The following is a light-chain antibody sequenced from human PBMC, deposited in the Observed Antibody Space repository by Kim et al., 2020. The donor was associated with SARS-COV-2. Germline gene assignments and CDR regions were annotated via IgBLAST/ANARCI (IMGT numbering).Light chain of an antibody. V-gene: IGLV2-18*02. J-gene: IGLJ2*01. CDR2: EVS. Sequence: GQSVIISCTGTSSDVLNYNLVSWYQQPPVTAPHLIIYEVSNRPSGVPDSFSGSKSGNTASLTISGLQAEDEADYYCSSYTSSSTLVFGGGTQLTVL. CDR1: SSDVLNYNL. CDR3: SSYTSSSTLV.